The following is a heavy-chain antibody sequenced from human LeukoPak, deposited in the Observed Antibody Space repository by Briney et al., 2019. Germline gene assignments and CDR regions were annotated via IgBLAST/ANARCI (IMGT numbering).Heavy chain of an antibody. D-gene: IGHD2-15*01. J-gene: IGHJ6*04. CDR1: GYTLTELS. Sequence: ASVEVSCKVSGYTLTELSMHWVRQAPGKGLEWMGGFDPEDGETIYAQKFQGRVTMTEDTSTDTAYMELSSLRSEDTAVYYCATVSLLREYYYGMDVWGKGTTVTVSS. CDR3: ATVSLLREYYYGMDV. CDR2: FDPEDGET. V-gene: IGHV1-24*01.